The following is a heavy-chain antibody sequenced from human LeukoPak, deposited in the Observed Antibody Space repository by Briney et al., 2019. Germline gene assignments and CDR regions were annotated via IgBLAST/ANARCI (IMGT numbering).Heavy chain of an antibody. CDR1: GGTFSSYA. CDR3: AKDLYYDFWSGYLNYYYYYGMDV. J-gene: IGHJ6*02. D-gene: IGHD3-3*01. Sequence: GSSVKVSCKASGGTFSSYAISWVRQAPGQGLEWMGGIIPIFGTANYAQKFQGRVTITADESTSTAYMELSSLRSEDTAVYYCAKDLYYDFWSGYLNYYYYYGMDVWGQGTTVTVSS. CDR2: IIPIFGTA. V-gene: IGHV1-69*01.